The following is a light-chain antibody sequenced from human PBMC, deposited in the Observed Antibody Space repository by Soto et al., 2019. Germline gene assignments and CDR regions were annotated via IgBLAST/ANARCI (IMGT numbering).Light chain of an antibody. CDR3: QQYGSSPFT. V-gene: IGKV3-20*01. J-gene: IGKJ3*01. Sequence: EIVMTQSPGTLSLSPGERATLSCRASQTVSISYLAWYQQKPGQAPRLLISSTSSRAAGIPDRFSGSGAGTDFTLTISRLEPEDFAVYYCQQYGSSPFTFGPGTKVDIK. CDR1: QTVSISY. CDR2: STS.